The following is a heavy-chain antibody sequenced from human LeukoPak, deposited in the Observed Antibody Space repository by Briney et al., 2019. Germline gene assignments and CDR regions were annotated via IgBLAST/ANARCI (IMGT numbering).Heavy chain of an antibody. CDR2: ISSSGSTI. Sequence: GGSLRLSCAASGFTFSSYEMNWVRQAPGKGLEWVSHISSSGSTIYYADSVKGRFTISRDNAKNSLYLQMNSLRAEDTAVYYCARGSRRYCDYWGQGTLVTVSS. J-gene: IGHJ4*02. V-gene: IGHV3-48*03. D-gene: IGHD2-21*01. CDR3: ARGSRRYCDY. CDR1: GFTFSSYE.